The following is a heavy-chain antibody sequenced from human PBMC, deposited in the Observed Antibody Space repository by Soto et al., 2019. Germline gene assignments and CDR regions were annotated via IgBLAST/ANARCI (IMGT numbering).Heavy chain of an antibody. Sequence: SETLSLTCIVSGVSVRSYTWSWVRQPANKGLEWIGRVFSSVSATYNPSLKSRVGISMDTPENRISLKLDSVTAADAGVYFCARDGMTTGDTWGPGTLVTVSS. V-gene: IGHV4-4*07. CDR1: GVSVRSYT. J-gene: IGHJ4*02. D-gene: IGHD2-21*02. CDR3: ARDGMTTGDT. CDR2: VFSSVSA.